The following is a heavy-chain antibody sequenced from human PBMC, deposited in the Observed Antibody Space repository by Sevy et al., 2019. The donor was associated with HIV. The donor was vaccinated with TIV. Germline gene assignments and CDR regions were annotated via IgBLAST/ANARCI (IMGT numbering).Heavy chain of an antibody. Sequence: GGSLRLSCAASGFNFSSYGMHWVRQAPGKGLKWVAVISYDGSSKYYADSVKGRFTISRDNSKNTVYLQINRLRAEDTAVYYCAKESGSYYDFWSGHDAFAIWGQWTMVTVSS. CDR2: ISYDGSSK. D-gene: IGHD3-3*01. V-gene: IGHV3-30*18. J-gene: IGHJ3*02. CDR3: AKESGSYYDFWSGHDAFAI. CDR1: GFNFSSYG.